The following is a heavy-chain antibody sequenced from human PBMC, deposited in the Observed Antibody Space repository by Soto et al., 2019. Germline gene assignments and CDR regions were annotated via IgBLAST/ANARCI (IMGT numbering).Heavy chain of an antibody. CDR3: ARGFGGIGSGGFDQ. D-gene: IGHD3-16*01. V-gene: IGHV4-59*01. CDR2: MYNIGST. CDR1: GGSIGSYY. Sequence: QVQLQESGPGLVKPSETLSLRCTVSGGSIGSYYWSWIRQPPGKGLEWIGYMYNIGSTNYKPSLKSRVTISVDTSKNQFSLKLTSVTAADTAMYYCARGFGGIGSGGFDQWGQGTLVTVSS. J-gene: IGHJ4*02.